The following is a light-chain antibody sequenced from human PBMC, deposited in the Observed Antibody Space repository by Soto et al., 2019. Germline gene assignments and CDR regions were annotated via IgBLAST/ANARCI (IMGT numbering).Light chain of an antibody. J-gene: IGLJ2*01. V-gene: IGLV1-47*01. CDR1: SSNIGNNH. CDR3: AAWDGSLSGVV. Sequence: QSVLTQPPSASGTPGQRVTISCSGSSSNIGNNHVYWYQQLPGMAPKLLIYRDNQRPSGVPDRFSGSRSGTSASLAISGLRFEDEADYHCAAWDGSLSGVVFGGGTKLTVL. CDR2: RDN.